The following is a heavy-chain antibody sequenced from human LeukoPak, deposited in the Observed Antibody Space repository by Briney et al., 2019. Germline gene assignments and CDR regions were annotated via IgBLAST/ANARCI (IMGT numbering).Heavy chain of an antibody. D-gene: IGHD2-8*01. V-gene: IGHV5-51*01. Sequence: GESLKISCQGSGYSFTTYWIGWVRQMPGKGLEWMGIIYPGDSDTRYSPSFQGQVTISADKSISTAYLQWSSLKASDTAMYYCARVLMVYAPDAFDIWGQGTMVTVSS. CDR2: IYPGDSDT. J-gene: IGHJ3*02. CDR3: ARVLMVYAPDAFDI. CDR1: GYSFTTYW.